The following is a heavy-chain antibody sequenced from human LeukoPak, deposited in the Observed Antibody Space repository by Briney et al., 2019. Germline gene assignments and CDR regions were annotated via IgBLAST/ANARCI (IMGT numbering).Heavy chain of an antibody. V-gene: IGHV4-34*01. J-gene: IGHJ6*03. Sequence: SETLSLTCAVYGGSFSGYYWSWIRQPPGKGLEWIGEINHSGSTNYNPSLKSRVTISVDTSKNQFSLKLSSVTAADTAVYYCARGRAIIGYCSGGSCYSSYYYYYYMDVWGKGTTVTVSS. CDR2: INHSGST. CDR1: GGSFSGYY. CDR3: ARGRAIIGYCSGGSCYSSYYYYYYMDV. D-gene: IGHD2-15*01.